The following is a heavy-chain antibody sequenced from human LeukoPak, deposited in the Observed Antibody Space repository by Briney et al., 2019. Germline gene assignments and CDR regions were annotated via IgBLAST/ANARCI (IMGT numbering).Heavy chain of an antibody. CDR1: GCSINNYY. CDR2: VYHTGST. CDR3: TRDRLGGAVASWIPDY. D-gene: IGHD3-3*01. J-gene: IGHJ4*02. V-gene: IGHV4-59*01. Sequence: SETLTLTCSVSGCSINNYYLSWIRQAPGKRLEWIGLVYHTGSTDYNPSLRSPVTISVDTSKNHFSLKVTPVTAADTAIYYCTRDRLGGAVASWIPDYWGQGILVTVSS.